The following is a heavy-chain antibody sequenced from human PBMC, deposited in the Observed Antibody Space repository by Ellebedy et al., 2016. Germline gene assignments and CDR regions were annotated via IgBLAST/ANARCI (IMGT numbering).Heavy chain of an antibody. CDR2: IKRETDGGTT. Sequence: GGSLRLSCTASGFTFSDAWMTWVRQAPGMGLEWVGRIKRETDGGTTDYAAPVKGRFTISRDDSKKILYLQMNSLKTEDTALYYCATNWNFDYWGQGTLVTVSS. D-gene: IGHD1-1*01. CDR3: ATNWNFDY. CDR1: GFTFSDAW. V-gene: IGHV3-15*01. J-gene: IGHJ4*02.